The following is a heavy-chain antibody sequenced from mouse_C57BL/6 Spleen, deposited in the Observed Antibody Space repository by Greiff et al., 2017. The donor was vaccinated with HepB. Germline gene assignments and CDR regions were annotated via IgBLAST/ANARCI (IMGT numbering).Heavy chain of an antibody. D-gene: IGHD2-3*01. J-gene: IGHJ4*01. Sequence: VQLQQSGPELVKPGASVKIPCKASGYTFTDYNMDWVKQSHGKSLEWIGDINPNNGGTIYNQKFKGKATLTVDKSSSTAYMELRSLTSEDTAVYYCARSYDGHYYAMDYWGQGTSVTVSS. V-gene: IGHV1-18*01. CDR1: GYTFTDYN. CDR2: INPNNGGT. CDR3: ARSYDGHYYAMDY.